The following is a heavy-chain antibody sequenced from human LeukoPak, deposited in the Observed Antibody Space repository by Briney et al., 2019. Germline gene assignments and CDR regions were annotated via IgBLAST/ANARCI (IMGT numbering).Heavy chain of an antibody. J-gene: IGHJ4*02. CDR1: GYTFTSYY. Sequence: ASVKVSSKSSGYTFTSYYMHWVRQAPGQGLEWMGIINPSGGSTSYAQKFQGRVTMNRDTSTSTVYMELSSLRSEDTAVYYCAREDIVLDYWGQGTLVTVSS. D-gene: IGHD2-8*01. CDR3: AREDIVLDY. CDR2: INPSGGST. V-gene: IGHV1-46*01.